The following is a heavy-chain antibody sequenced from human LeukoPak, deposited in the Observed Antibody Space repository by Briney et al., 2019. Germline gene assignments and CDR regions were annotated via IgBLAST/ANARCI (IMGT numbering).Heavy chain of an antibody. D-gene: IGHD4-17*01. V-gene: IGHV4-39*07. CDR3: ARDTVTFDP. CDR1: GGSISSSSYY. J-gene: IGHJ5*02. CDR2: IFYSGST. Sequence: SETLSLTCTVSGGSISSSSYYWGWIRQPPGKGLEWIGSIFYSGSTYYNPSLESRVTMSVDTSKNQFSLRLSSVTAADTAVYYCARDTVTFDPWGQGTLVTVSS.